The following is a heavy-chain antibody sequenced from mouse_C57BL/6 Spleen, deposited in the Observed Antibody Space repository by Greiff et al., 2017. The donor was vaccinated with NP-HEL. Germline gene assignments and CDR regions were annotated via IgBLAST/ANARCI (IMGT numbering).Heavy chain of an antibody. Sequence: QVQLQQPGAELVRPGSSVKLSCKASGYTFTSYWMHWVKQRPIQGLEWIGNIDPSDSETTYNQKFKDKATLTVDKSSSTAYMQLSSLTSEDSAVYYGARRTPCFAYWGQGTLVTVSA. J-gene: IGHJ3*01. CDR1: GYTFTSYW. V-gene: IGHV1-52*01. CDR3: ARRTPCFAY. CDR2: IDPSDSET.